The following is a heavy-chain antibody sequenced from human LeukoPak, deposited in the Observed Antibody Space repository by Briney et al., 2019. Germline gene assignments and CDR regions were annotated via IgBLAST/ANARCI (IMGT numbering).Heavy chain of an antibody. V-gene: IGHV4-59*08. CDR3: ARHVPSTSSDAFDI. CDR2: LSYTGST. CDR1: GVSISGYF. Sequence: SETLSLTCTVSGVSISGYFWSWIRQPPGKGLEWIGYLSYTGSTSYNPSLKSRVTISGDTSTSQFSLNVNSVTAADTAVYYCARHVPSTSSDAFDIWGQGTMVTVSS. J-gene: IGHJ3*02.